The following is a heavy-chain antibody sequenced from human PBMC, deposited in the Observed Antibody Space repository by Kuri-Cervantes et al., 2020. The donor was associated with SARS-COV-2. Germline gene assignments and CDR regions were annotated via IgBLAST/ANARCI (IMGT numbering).Heavy chain of an antibody. CDR3: ARSTPLRRLVVISQGGAFDI. CDR2: INPNSGGT. V-gene: IGHV1-2*04. CDR1: GYTFTGYY. J-gene: IGHJ3*02. D-gene: IGHD3-22*01. Sequence: ASVKVSCKASGYTFTGYYMHWVRQAPGQGLEWVGWINPNSGGTNYAQKFQGWVTMTRDTSISTVYMELSRLRSDDTAVYYCARSTPLRRLVVISQGGAFDIWGQETMVTVSS.